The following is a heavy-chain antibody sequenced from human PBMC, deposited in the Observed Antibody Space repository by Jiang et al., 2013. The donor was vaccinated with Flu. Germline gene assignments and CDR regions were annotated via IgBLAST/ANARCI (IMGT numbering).Heavy chain of an antibody. V-gene: IGHV1-2*06. CDR1: GYTFTGYY. Sequence: GAEVKKPGASVKVSCKASGYTFTGYYMHWVRQAPGQGLEWMGRINPNSGGTNYAQKFQGRVTMTRDTSISTAYMELSRLRSDDTAVYYCARVTHYDYYYGMDVWGQGTTVTVSS. J-gene: IGHJ6*02. CDR3: ARVTHYDYYYGMDV. CDR2: INPNSGGT.